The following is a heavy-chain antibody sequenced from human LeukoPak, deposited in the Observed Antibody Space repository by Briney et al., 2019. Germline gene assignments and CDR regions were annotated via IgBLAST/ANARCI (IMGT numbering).Heavy chain of an antibody. J-gene: IGHJ4*02. Sequence: PGGSLRLSCAPSGFTFSSHAMPWVRQATGKGREWVAIISYDGSNKYYAETVKGRFNISRDNSNNTLYLQMNSLRAEDTAVYYCARGAGDTAMAGYFDCWGQGTLVTVS. CDR1: GFTFSSHA. CDR2: ISYDGSNK. V-gene: IGHV3-30-3*01. D-gene: IGHD5-18*01. CDR3: ARGAGDTAMAGYFDC.